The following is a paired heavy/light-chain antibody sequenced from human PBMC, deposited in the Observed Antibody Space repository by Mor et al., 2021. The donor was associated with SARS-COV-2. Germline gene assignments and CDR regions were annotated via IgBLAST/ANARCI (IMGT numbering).Light chain of an antibody. J-gene: IGLJ1*01. V-gene: IGLV2-8*01. CDR3: SSYAGSNKYV. Sequence: QSALTQPPSASGSPGQSVTISCTGTSSDVGGYNYVSWYQQHPGKAPKLMIYEVSKRPSGVPDRFSGSKSGNTASLTVSGLQAEDEADYYCSSYAGSNKYVFGTGTKVTVL. CDR1: SSDVGGYNY. CDR2: EVS.
Heavy chain of an antibody. J-gene: IGHJ3*02. CDR1: GFTFSSYG. CDR2: ISYDGSNK. CDR3: AKKYYDFWSGYRKMGGDAFDI. V-gene: IGHV3-30*18. D-gene: IGHD3-3*01. Sequence: QVQLVESGGGVVQPGRSLRLSCAASGFTFSSYGMHWVRQAPGKGLEWVAVISYDGSNKYYADSVKGRFTISRDNSKNTLYLQMNSLRAEDTAVYYCAKKYYDFWSGYRKMGGDAFDIWGQGTMVTVSS.